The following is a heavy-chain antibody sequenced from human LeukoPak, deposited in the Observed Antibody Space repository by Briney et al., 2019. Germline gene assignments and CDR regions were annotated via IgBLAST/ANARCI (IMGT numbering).Heavy chain of an antibody. CDR3: AKGVGYYYYMDV. CDR1: GFTFRSYA. D-gene: IGHD3-16*01. J-gene: IGHJ6*03. CDR2: TTGSGGST. V-gene: IGHV3-23*01. Sequence: GGSLRLSCAASGFTFRSYAMSWVRLAPGKGLEWVSATTGSGGSTYYADSMKGRFTISRDNSKNTLYLQMNSLRAEDTAVYYCAKGVGYYYYMDVWGKGTTVTISS.